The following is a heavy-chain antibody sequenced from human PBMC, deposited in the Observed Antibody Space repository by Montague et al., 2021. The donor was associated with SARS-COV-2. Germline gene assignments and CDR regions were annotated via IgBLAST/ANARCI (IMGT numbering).Heavy chain of an antibody. Sequence: SETLSLTCSVSGGPISRSSYYWGWIRQPPGKGLEWVGNIYHAGSTYYNPSLKSRATIFVDTSNSQFSLRLTSVTAADTAIYYCARDRQLYNSHSGFDSWGQGILVTVSS. CDR2: IYHAGST. V-gene: IGHV4-39*07. CDR1: GGPISRSSYY. J-gene: IGHJ4*02. D-gene: IGHD3-3*01. CDR3: ARDRQLYNSHSGFDS.